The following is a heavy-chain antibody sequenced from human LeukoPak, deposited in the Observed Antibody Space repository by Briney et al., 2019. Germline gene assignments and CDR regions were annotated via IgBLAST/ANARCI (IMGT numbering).Heavy chain of an antibody. J-gene: IGHJ6*03. CDR3: AKKNGNYYYYYYMDV. V-gene: IGHV3-23*01. CDR1: GFTFSDYY. Sequence: GGSLRLSCAASGFTFSDYYMSWIRQAPGKGLEWVSAISGSGGSTYYADSVKGRFTISRDNSKNTLYLQMNSLRAEDTAVYYCAKKNGNYYYYYYMDVWGKGTTVTVSS. CDR2: ISGSGGST.